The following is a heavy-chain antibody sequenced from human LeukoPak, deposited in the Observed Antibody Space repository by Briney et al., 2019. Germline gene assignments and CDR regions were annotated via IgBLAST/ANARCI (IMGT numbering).Heavy chain of an antibody. V-gene: IGHV5-51*01. CDR1: GYSFTSYW. Sequence: PGESLKISCKGSGYSFTSYWIGWVLQMPGKGLEWMVIIYPGDSDTRYSPSFQGQVTISADKSISTAYLQWSSLKASDTAMYYCARRYCSGGSCFSRFDYWGQGTLVTVSS. D-gene: IGHD2-15*01. J-gene: IGHJ4*02. CDR3: ARRYCSGGSCFSRFDY. CDR2: IYPGDSDT.